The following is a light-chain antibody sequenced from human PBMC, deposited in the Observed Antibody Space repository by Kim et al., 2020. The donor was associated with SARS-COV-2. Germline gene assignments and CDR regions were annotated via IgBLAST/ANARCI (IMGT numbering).Light chain of an antibody. CDR1: QGISNY. CDR3: QKYDSAPLT. Sequence: ASVGDRVTISCGASQGISNYLAWYQQKPGKVPKLLIYTASALQAGVPARFSGSGTGTDFTLTISSLQPEDVATYYCQKYDSAPLTFGGGTKVAIK. CDR2: TAS. V-gene: IGKV1-27*01. J-gene: IGKJ4*01.